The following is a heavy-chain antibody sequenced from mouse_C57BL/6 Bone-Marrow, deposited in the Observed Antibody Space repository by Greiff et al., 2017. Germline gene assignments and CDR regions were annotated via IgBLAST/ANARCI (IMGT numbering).Heavy chain of an antibody. CDR1: GYTFTSYW. Sequence: QVQLLQPGAELVKPGASVTLSCKASGYTFTSYWLHWVKQRPGKGLEWIGMIHPNSGSTTYKEQFKSKATLTVDKASSTAYMQLSSLTSEDSAVYCCAREAYYSNYVDYWGQGTTLTVSS. J-gene: IGHJ2*01. D-gene: IGHD2-5*01. CDR3: AREAYYSNYVDY. CDR2: IHPNSGST. V-gene: IGHV1-64*01.